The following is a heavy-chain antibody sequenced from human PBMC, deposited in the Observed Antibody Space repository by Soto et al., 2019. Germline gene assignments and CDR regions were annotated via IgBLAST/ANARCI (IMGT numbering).Heavy chain of an antibody. CDR2: IYSGSGT. CDR3: ARDERSSEAAAASAFDI. D-gene: IGHD3-22*01. Sequence: GGSLRLSCAASGFTVSSNYMSWVRQAPGKGLEWVSVIYSGSGTYYADSVQGRFTISRDNSKNTLYFQMNSLRAEDTAVYYCARDERSSEAAAASAFDIWGQGTMVTVSS. V-gene: IGHV3-66*01. CDR1: GFTVSSNY. J-gene: IGHJ3*02.